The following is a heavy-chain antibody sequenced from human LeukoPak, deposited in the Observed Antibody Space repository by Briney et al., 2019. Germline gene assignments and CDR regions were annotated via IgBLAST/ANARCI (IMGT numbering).Heavy chain of an antibody. J-gene: IGHJ6*02. CDR3: ARAGDHYYGLDV. V-gene: IGHV3-66*01. D-gene: IGHD5-24*01. Sequence: GGSLRLSCAASDFTVSTNYMTWVRQAPGKGLEWVSIIYSGGSAFYADSVRGRFTISRDNSKKTLYLQMNRLRADDTAVYYCARAGDHYYGLDVWGQGTTVTVSS. CDR1: DFTVSTNY. CDR2: IYSGGSA.